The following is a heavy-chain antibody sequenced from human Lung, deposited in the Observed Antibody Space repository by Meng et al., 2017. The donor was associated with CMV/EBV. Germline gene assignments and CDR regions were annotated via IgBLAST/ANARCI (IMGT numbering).Heavy chain of an antibody. CDR1: GGTFNSYA. J-gene: IGHJ4*02. D-gene: IGHD1-26*01. CDR2: IIPIFGTT. V-gene: IGHV1-69*12. Sequence: QVQLVQSGAEVKKHGSSVKVSFKTSGGTFNSYATSWVRQAPGQGLEWMGGIIPIFGTTNYAQKFQGRIRITADESTSTAYMELSSLRSEDTAVYYCARAPPIVGASFDSWGQGTLVTVSS. CDR3: ARAPPIVGASFDS.